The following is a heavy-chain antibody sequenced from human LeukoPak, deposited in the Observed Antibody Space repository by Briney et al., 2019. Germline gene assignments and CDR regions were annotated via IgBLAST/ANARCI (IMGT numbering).Heavy chain of an antibody. V-gene: IGHV4-59*01. J-gene: IGHJ4*02. Sequence: SETLSLTRTVSGGSISSYYWNWIRQPPGKGLEWIGYIYYSGSTNYNPSLKSRVTISVDTSKNQFSLRLSSVTAADTAVYYCAREIYDYVWGSYRYLDYWGQGTLVTVSS. CDR1: GGSISSYY. D-gene: IGHD3-16*02. CDR2: IYYSGST. CDR3: AREIYDYVWGSYRYLDY.